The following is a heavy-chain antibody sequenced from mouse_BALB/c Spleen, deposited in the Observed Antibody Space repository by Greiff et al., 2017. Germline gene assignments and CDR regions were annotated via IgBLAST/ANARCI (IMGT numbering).Heavy chain of an antibody. CDR2: ISSGGST. V-gene: IGHV5-6-5*01. CDR1: GFTFSSYA. Sequence: EVKVEESGGGLVKPGGSLKLSCAASGFTFSSYAMSWVRQTPEKRLEWVASISSGGSTYYPDSVKGRFTISRDNARNILYLQMSSLRSEDTAMYYCAREYYDYDGFDYWGQGTTLTVSS. J-gene: IGHJ2*01. D-gene: IGHD2-4*01. CDR3: AREYYDYDGFDY.